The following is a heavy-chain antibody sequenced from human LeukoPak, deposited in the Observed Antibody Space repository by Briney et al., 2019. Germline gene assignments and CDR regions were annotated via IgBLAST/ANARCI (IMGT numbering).Heavy chain of an antibody. J-gene: IGHJ4*02. CDR1: GFTFDDYG. D-gene: IGHD6-19*01. V-gene: IGHV3-20*04. CDR2: INWNGGST. CDR3: ARLSGPGSGWTTLDY. Sequence: PGGSLRLSCAASGFTFDDYGMSWVRQAPGKGLERVSGINWNGGSTGYTDSVKGRFTISRDTAKNSLYLQMNSLRAEDTALYYCARLSGPGSGWTTLDYWGQGTLVTVSS.